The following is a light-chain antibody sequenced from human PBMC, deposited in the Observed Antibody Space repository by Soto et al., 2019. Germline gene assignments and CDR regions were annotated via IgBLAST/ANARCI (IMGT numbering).Light chain of an antibody. Sequence: DIQMTQSPSSLSASVGDRVTITCRASQSISSYLNWYQQKPGKAPKLLIYAASSLQSGVPSRFSGSGSGTEFTLTISSLQPEDFATYYCQKYNSAPPTFGQGTKVDIK. CDR3: QKYNSAPPT. J-gene: IGKJ1*01. CDR2: AAS. V-gene: IGKV1-39*01. CDR1: QSISSY.